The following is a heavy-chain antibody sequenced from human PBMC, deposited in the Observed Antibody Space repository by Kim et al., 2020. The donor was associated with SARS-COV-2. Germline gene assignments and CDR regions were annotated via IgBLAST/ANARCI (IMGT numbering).Heavy chain of an antibody. Sequence: GGSLRLSCEASGLTFSNYEMNWVRQAPGKGLEWIAFIGTSGSDIYHADSVRGRFTISRDNAKNSLYLQMDSLKAEDTAIYYCVRARETQIFDYWGQGTLVTVSS. V-gene: IGHV3-48*03. CDR2: IGTSGSDI. CDR1: GLTFSNYE. J-gene: IGHJ4*02. CDR3: VRARETQIFDY.